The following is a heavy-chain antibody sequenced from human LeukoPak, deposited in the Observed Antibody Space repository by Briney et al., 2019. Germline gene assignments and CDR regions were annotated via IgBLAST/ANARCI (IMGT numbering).Heavy chain of an antibody. CDR1: GYTFTGYY. V-gene: IGHV1-2*02. D-gene: IGHD4-17*01. J-gene: IGHJ6*02. CDR2: INPNSGGT. CDR3: ARGWHDYALSPMDV. Sequence: ASVKVSCKASGYTFTGYYMHWVRQAPGQGLEWMGWINPNSGGTNYAQKFQGRVTMTRDTSISTAYMELSRLRSDDTAVYYCARGWHDYALSPMDVWGQGTTVTVSS.